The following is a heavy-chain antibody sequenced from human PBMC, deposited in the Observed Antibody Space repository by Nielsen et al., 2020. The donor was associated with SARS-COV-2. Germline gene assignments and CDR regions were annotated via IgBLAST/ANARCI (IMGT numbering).Heavy chain of an antibody. J-gene: IGHJ4*02. V-gene: IGHV3-30-3*01. CDR3: ARAYSGSYSSPFDY. Sequence: GGFLRLSCAASGFTFSSYAMHWVRQAPGKGLKWVAVISYDGSNKYYADSVKGRFTISRDNSKNTLYLQMNSLRAEDTAVYYCARAYSGSYSSPFDYWGQGTLVTVSS. D-gene: IGHD1-26*01. CDR2: ISYDGSNK. CDR1: GFTFSSYA.